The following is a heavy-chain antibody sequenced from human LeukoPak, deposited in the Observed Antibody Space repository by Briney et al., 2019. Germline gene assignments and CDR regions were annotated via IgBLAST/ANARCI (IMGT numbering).Heavy chain of an antibody. D-gene: IGHD3/OR15-3a*01. Sequence: PGGSLRLSCAASGFTFSSYAMHWVRQAPGKGLEYVSAISSNGGSTYYANSVKGRFTVSRDNSKNTLYLQMGSLRAEDMAVYYCARDSGYYTNWFDPWGQGTLVTVSS. CDR3: ARDSGYYTNWFDP. CDR1: GFTFSSYA. J-gene: IGHJ5*02. CDR2: ISSNGGST. V-gene: IGHV3-64*01.